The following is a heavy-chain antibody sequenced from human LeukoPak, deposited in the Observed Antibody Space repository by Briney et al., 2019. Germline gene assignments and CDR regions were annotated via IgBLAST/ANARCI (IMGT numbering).Heavy chain of an antibody. J-gene: IGHJ6*03. V-gene: IGHV4-38-2*02. D-gene: IGHD1-26*01. CDR3: ARAGGWELLGYYYYYYMDV. CDR2: IYHSGST. Sequence: SETLSLTCTVSGYYISSGYYWAWIRQPPGKGLQWIGGIYHSGSTYYNPSLKSRVTISVDTSKNQFSLKLSSVTAADTAVYYCARAGGWELLGYYYYYYMDVWGKGTTVTVSS. CDR1: GYYISSGYY.